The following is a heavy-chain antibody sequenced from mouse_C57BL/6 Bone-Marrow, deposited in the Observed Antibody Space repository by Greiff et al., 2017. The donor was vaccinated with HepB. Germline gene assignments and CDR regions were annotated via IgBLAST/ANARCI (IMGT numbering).Heavy chain of an antibody. J-gene: IGHJ2*01. D-gene: IGHD2-10*02. Sequence: EVMLVESGGGLVQPGGSLSLSCAASGFTFTDYYMSWVRQPPGKALEWLGFIRNKANGYTTEYSASVKGLFTISRDNSQSILYLQMNALRAEDSATYYFARYGGLPLVPYFDYWGQGTTLTVSS. V-gene: IGHV7-3*01. CDR3: ARYGGLPLVPYFDY. CDR2: IRNKANGYTT. CDR1: GFTFTDYY.